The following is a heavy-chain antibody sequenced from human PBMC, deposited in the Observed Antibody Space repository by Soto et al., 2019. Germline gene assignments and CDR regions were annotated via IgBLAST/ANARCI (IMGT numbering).Heavy chain of an antibody. CDR2: INSFSGDT. V-gene: IGHV1-18*01. CDR3: ARDLHSGGKYWYFDI. CDR1: GYTFTHYG. D-gene: IGHD2-15*01. Sequence: QVQLVQSGAEVKKPGASVKVSCKASGYTFTHYGITWVRQAPGQGLEWIGWINSFSGDTNYPQKLQDRLTMTTDTSTNTVYMELRNLRSDDTAVYYCARDLHSGGKYWYFDIWGRGTLVTVSS. J-gene: IGHJ2*01.